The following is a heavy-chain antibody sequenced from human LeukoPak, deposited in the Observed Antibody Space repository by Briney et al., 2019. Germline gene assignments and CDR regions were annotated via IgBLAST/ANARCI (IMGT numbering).Heavy chain of an antibody. D-gene: IGHD3-22*01. CDR2: ISYDGSNK. Sequence: PGRSLRLSCEASGFTFSNYAMHWVRQAPGKGLEWVAVISYDGSNKYYADSVKGRFTISRDNSKHTLYLEVNSLSAEDTSMYYCARADRTGYLSIEYWGQGTLVTVSS. V-gene: IGHV3-30-3*01. CDR3: ARADRTGYLSIEY. J-gene: IGHJ4*02. CDR1: GFTFSNYA.